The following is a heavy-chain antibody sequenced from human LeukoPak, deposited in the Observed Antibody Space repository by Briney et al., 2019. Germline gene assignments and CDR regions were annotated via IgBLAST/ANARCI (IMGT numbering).Heavy chain of an antibody. V-gene: IGHV5-51*01. D-gene: IGHD1-26*01. CDR3: ARRGVGATMLYSFDY. Sequence: GESLKISCKGSGYSFTSYWIGWVRQMPGKGLEWMGIIYPGDSDTRYSPSFQGQVTIPADKSISTAYLQWSSLKASDTAMYYCARRGVGATMLYSFDYWGQGTLVTVSS. J-gene: IGHJ4*02. CDR1: GYSFTSYW. CDR2: IYPGDSDT.